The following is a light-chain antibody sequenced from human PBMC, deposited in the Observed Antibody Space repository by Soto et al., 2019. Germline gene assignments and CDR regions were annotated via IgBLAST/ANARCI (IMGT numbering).Light chain of an antibody. Sequence: QSVLTQPASVSGSPGQSITISCTGTNNDVGGYNYVSWYQHHPGKVPKLMIYAVSNRPSGVSYRFSGSKSGNTASLSISGLRAEDEADYYCSSYTTSYTQVFGGGTKLTVL. CDR2: AVS. V-gene: IGLV2-14*01. CDR3: SSYTTSYTQV. J-gene: IGLJ3*02. CDR1: NNDVGGYNY.